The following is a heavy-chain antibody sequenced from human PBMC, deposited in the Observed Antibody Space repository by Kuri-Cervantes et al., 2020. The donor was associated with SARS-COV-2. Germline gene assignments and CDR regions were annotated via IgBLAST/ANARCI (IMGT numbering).Heavy chain of an antibody. CDR1: GGSISSSSYY. D-gene: IGHD3-10*01. J-gene: IGHJ5*02. Sequence: GSLRLSCTVSGGSISSSSYYWGWIRQPPGKGLEWIGSIYYSGATYYNPALKSRATISVDTSKSQFSLRLTSVTAADTAVYFCTRSGNSWSSQNSFDNWGRGALVTVSS. CDR2: IYYSGAT. V-gene: IGHV4-39*01. CDR3: TRSGNSWSSQNSFDN.